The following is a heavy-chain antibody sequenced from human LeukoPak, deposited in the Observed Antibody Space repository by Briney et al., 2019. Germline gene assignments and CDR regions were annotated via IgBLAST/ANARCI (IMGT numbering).Heavy chain of an antibody. Sequence: PSQTLSLTCTVSGDSISSGDYYWSWIRQPPGKGLEWIGHIYYSGSTYYNPSLKSRVTISVDTSKNQFSLKLSSVTAADTAVYYCARVTSGYSYEFDYWGQGTLVTVSS. D-gene: IGHD5-18*01. CDR1: GDSISSGDYY. J-gene: IGHJ4*02. CDR2: IYYSGST. V-gene: IGHV4-30-4*08. CDR3: ARVTSGYSYEFDY.